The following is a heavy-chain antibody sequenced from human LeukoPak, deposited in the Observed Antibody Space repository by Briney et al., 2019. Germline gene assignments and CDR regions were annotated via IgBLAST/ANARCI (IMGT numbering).Heavy chain of an antibody. V-gene: IGHV3-30*02. CDR1: EFTFSNYG. Sequence: GGSLRLSCAASEFTFSNYGMHWVRQAPGKGLEWVAFIRYDESNEYYADSVKGRFTISRDNAKNSLYLQMNSLRAEDTAVYYCARDPRVTAEAFDIWGQGTMVTVSS. CDR2: IRYDESNE. J-gene: IGHJ3*02. CDR3: ARDPRVTAEAFDI. D-gene: IGHD5-18*01.